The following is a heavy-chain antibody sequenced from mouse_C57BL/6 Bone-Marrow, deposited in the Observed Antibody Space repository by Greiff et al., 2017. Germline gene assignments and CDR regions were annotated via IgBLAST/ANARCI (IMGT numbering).Heavy chain of an antibody. CDR3: ARSNWVPAWFAY. Sequence: QVQLQQPGAELVKPGASVKLSCKASGYTFTNYWMHWVQQRPGKGLEWIGMIHPNTGSTNYNEKFKSKATLTVDKSSSTAYMQLSSLTSEDSAVYYCARSNWVPAWFAYWAQGTLVTVSA. V-gene: IGHV1-64*01. CDR2: IHPNTGST. CDR1: GYTFTNYW. D-gene: IGHD4-1*02. J-gene: IGHJ3*01.